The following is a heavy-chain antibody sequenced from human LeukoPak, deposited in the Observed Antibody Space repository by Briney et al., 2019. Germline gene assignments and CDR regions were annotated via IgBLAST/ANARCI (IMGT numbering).Heavy chain of an antibody. J-gene: IGHJ4*02. CDR2: IYTSGST. CDR3: ARESYSSSYLFDF. V-gene: IGHV4-4*07. D-gene: IGHD6-6*01. CDR1: GGSISSYY. Sequence: PSETLSLTCTVSGGSISSYYWSWIRQPAGKGLEWIGRIYTSGSTNYNPSLKSRVTMSVDTSKNQISLKVNSVTAEDTAVYYCARESYSSSYLFDFWGQGTLVTVSS.